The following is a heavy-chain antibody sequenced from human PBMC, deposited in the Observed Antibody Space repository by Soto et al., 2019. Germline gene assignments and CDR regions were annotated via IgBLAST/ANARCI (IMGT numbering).Heavy chain of an antibody. D-gene: IGHD3-10*01. J-gene: IGHJ4*02. CDR1: GYTFSNHY. Sequence: QVQLVQSGAEVTRPGASVKISCEASGYTFSNHYIPWVRQAPGQGLEWIGIINPSGGTASNAQKFQGRVTMTRDTSASTAYLMLSSLTSGDTAVYYCAREGSYYFASRNDYWGQGTLVTVSS. V-gene: IGHV1-46*01. CDR2: INPSGGTA. CDR3: AREGSYYFASRNDY.